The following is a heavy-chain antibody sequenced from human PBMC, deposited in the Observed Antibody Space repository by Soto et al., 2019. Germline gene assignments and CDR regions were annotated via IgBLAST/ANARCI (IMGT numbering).Heavy chain of an antibody. V-gene: IGHV4-34*01. Sequence: PSETLSLTCAVDGGSFSCYYWLLIRPPPGKGLEWIGEIHHSGSTNYNPSLKSRDTKSVDTSKNQFSLKLSSVTAADRAVYYCARGRGYSGYDYYYYYGMDVWGQGTKVTFSS. CDR1: GGSFSCYY. D-gene: IGHD5-12*01. CDR2: IHHSGST. CDR3: ARGRGYSGYDYYYYYGMDV. J-gene: IGHJ6*02.